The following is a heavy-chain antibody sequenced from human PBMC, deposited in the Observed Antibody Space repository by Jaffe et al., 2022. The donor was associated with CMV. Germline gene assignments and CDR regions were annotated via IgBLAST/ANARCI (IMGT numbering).Heavy chain of an antibody. D-gene: IGHD3-9*01. CDR3: ARADLVSDILTGYFPDVSSYYYYGMDV. V-gene: IGHV3-21*01. CDR1: GFTFSSYS. Sequence: EVQLVESGGGLVKPGGSLRLSCAASGFTFSSYSMNWVRQAPGKGLEWVSSISSSSSYIYYADSVKGRFTISRDNAKNSLYLQMNSLRAEDTAVYYCARADLVSDILTGYFPDVSSYYYYGMDVWGQGTTVTVSS. J-gene: IGHJ6*02. CDR2: ISSSSSYI.